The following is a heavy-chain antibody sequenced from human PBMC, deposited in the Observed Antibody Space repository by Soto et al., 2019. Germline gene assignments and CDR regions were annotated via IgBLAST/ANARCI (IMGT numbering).Heavy chain of an antibody. Sequence: PSETLSLTCTVSGCSISSSSYYWGWIRQPPGKGLEWIGSIYYSGGTYYNPSLKSRVTMSVDTSKNHFSLKLSSVTAADTAVYYCARPSGSYLFYFDYWGQGTLVTVVS. CDR1: GCSISSSSYY. CDR3: ARPSGSYLFYFDY. V-gene: IGHV4-39*01. D-gene: IGHD1-26*01. J-gene: IGHJ4*02. CDR2: IYYSGGT.